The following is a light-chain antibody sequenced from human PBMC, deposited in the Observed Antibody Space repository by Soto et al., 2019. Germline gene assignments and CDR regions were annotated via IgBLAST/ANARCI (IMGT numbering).Light chain of an antibody. J-gene: IGKJ1*01. CDR2: DAS. V-gene: IGKV1-5*01. CDR1: QSISSW. Sequence: DIQKTPSPSTLSASVVYIFIITCLASQSISSWLAWYQQKPGKAPKLLIYDASSLESGVPSRFSGSGSGTEFTLTISSLQPDDFATYYCQQYNSYWGTFGQGTRVDIK. CDR3: QQYNSYWGT.